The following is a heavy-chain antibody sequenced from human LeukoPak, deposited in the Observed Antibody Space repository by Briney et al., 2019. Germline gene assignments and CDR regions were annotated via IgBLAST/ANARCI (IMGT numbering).Heavy chain of an antibody. CDR1: GYTFTTYY. Sequence: ASVKVSCKPSGYTFTTYYIHWVRRAPGQGLEWMGMINPSGGSTSFAQRFQGRVTMTGDTSTSTVYMELSSLRSEDTAVYYCVRNVGSGFDYWGQGTLVTVSS. V-gene: IGHV1-46*01. J-gene: IGHJ4*02. D-gene: IGHD1-1*01. CDR3: VRNVGSGFDY. CDR2: INPSGGST.